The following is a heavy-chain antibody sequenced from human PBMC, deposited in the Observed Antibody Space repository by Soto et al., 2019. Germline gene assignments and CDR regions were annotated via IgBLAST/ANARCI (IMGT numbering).Heavy chain of an antibody. CDR3: ARESSYGLVY. D-gene: IGHD5-18*01. V-gene: IGHV1-8*01. J-gene: IGHJ4*02. CDR2: MNPNTGNT. CDR1: GYTFTSYD. Sequence: QVQLLQSGAGGKRPGASGKVSCKASGYTFTSYDINWVRQATGQGLEWMGWMNPNTGNTAYAQKFQGRVTMTRNTSISTAYMELSSLRSEDTAVYYCARESSYGLVYWGQGTLVTVSS.